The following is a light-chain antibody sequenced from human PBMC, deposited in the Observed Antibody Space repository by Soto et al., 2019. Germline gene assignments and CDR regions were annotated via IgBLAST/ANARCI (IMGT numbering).Light chain of an antibody. J-gene: IGKJ1*01. CDR1: QSISSY. CDR3: QQSYSSPRT. V-gene: IGKV1-39*01. Sequence: EMQMTQSPSSLSASVGDRVTITCRASQSISSYLNWYQQKPGKAPKLLIYAASSLQSGVPSRFSGSGSGTDFTLTISSLQPEDFATYYCQQSYSSPRTFGQGTKV. CDR2: AAS.